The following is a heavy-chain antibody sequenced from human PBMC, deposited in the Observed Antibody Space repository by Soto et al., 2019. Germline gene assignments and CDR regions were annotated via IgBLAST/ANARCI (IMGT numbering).Heavy chain of an antibody. V-gene: IGHV3-53*01. CDR1: GFTVSSNY. CDR2: IYSSGDT. D-gene: IGHD1-26*01. J-gene: IGHJ6*02. CDR3: ARDLLGRPYYYGMDV. Sequence: XGSLRLSCAAAGFTVSSNYMSWVRQAPGKGLEWVSVIYSSGDTYYADSVKGRFTISRDNSKNTLYLQMNSLRAEDTAVYYCARDLLGRPYYYGMDVWGQGTTVTVSS.